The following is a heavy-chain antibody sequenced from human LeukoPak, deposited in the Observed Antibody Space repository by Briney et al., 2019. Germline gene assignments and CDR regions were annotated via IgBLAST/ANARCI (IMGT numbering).Heavy chain of an antibody. J-gene: IGHJ5*01. D-gene: IGHD3-22*01. CDR2: IYYYSGST. V-gene: IGHV4-31*03. CDR1: GGSISSGGYY. CDR3: ARSRPYDSAFDF. Sequence: SETLSLTCTVSGGSISSGGYYWSWIRQHPGKGLEWIGYIYYYSGSTYYNPSLKSRVTISVDTSKNQFSLKLGSVTAADTAVYFCARSRPYDSAFDFWGQGTLVTVSS.